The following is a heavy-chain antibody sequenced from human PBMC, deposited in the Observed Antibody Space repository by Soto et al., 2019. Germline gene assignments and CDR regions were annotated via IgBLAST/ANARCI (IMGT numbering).Heavy chain of an antibody. CDR1: GFTFSSYW. CDR2: IDAAGSSI. J-gene: IGHJ4*02. Sequence: GGSLRLSCVASGFTFSSYWMQWVRQAPGKGLVWVSRIDAAGSSISYADSVRGRFTMSRDNAKNTLYLQMNSLRAEDTAVYYCARMDFGRGPGFDYWGQGTLVTVSS. CDR3: ARMDFGRGPGFDY. D-gene: IGHD3-10*01. V-gene: IGHV3-74*01.